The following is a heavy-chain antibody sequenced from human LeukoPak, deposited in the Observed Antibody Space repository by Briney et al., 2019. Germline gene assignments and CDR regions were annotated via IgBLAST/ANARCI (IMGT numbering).Heavy chain of an antibody. CDR1: GFTFRDYW. Sequence: PGGSLRLSCAASGFTFRDYWMNWVRQAPGKGLEWVAILKQDGSEILYVDSVKGRFTISRDNAKNSLYLQMNSLRAEDTAVYYCAGGAGWSIDYWGQGTLVTISS. J-gene: IGHJ4*02. CDR2: LKQDGSEI. CDR3: AGGAGWSIDY. D-gene: IGHD2-15*01. V-gene: IGHV3-7*01.